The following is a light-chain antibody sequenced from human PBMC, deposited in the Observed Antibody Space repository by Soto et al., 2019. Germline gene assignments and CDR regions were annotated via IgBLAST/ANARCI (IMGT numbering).Light chain of an antibody. CDR3: MQALQTRNT. V-gene: IGKV2-28*01. CDR1: QSLLHSNGYNY. CDR2: LGS. J-gene: IGKJ2*01. Sequence: DIXMTQSPLSLPVTPEEPASISCRSSQSLLHSNGYNYLDWYLQKPGQSPQLLIYLGSNRASGVPDRFSGSGSGTDFTLKISRVEAEDVGVYYCMQALQTRNTFGQGTKVDIK.